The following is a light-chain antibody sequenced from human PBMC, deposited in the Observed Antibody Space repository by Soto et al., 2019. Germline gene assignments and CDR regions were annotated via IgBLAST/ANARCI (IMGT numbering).Light chain of an antibody. V-gene: IGLV2-23*01. CDR1: SSDIGSYNL. CDR2: EAT. Sequence: QSFLTQPASVSGSPEQSITISCTGTSSDIGSYNLVSWYQQHPGKAPKVMIYEATKRPSGVSNRFSGSKSGNTASLTISGLQAEDEADYYCCAYAGSGTVVFGGGTKLTVL. J-gene: IGLJ3*02. CDR3: CAYAGSGTVV.